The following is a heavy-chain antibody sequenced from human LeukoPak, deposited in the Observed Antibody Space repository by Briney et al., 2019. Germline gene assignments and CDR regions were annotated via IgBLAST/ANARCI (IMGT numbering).Heavy chain of an antibody. CDR2: IYASGSA. V-gene: IGHV4-4*07. J-gene: IGHJ5*02. CDR3: ARGVMGTTGEQNWFDP. Sequence: PSETLSLTCTVSGGSISTYYWSWIRQPAGKGLEWIGRIYASGSANYNPSLKSRVTISLDTSKNQFSLNLTSMTAADTAVYYCARGVMGTTGEQNWFDPWGQGTLVTVSS. D-gene: IGHD1-7*01. CDR1: GGSISTYY.